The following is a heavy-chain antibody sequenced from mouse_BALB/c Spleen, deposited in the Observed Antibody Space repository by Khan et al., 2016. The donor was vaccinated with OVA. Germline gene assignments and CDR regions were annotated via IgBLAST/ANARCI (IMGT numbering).Heavy chain of an antibody. CDR3: TRDRIDY. Sequence: QVQLKESGAELAKPGASVKMSCKASAYTFTTYWMHWVKQRPGQGLEWIGYINPTSGYTDYNEKFKDRATLSADKATSTAYMQLRILTSEDSAVYYCTRDRIDYWGQGTTLTVSS. V-gene: IGHV1-7*01. CDR1: AYTFTTYW. J-gene: IGHJ2*01. CDR2: INPTSGYT.